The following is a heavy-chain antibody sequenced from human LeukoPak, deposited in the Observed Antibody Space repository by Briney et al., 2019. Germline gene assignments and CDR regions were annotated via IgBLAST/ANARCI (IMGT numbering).Heavy chain of an antibody. CDR2: IKSKTDGGTT. CDR1: GFTFSNAW. CDR3: TTHRLWFGDIQYYFDY. D-gene: IGHD3-10*01. V-gene: IGHV3-15*01. Sequence: GGSLRLSCAASGFTFSNAWMSWVRQAPGKGLESVGRIKSKTDGGTTDYAAPVKGRFTISRDDSKNTLYLQMNSLKTEDTAVYYCTTHRLWFGDIQYYFDYWGQGTLVTVSS. J-gene: IGHJ4*02.